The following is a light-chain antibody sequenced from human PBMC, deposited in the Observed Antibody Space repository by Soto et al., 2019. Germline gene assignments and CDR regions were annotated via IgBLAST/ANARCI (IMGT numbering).Light chain of an antibody. V-gene: IGLV1-40*01. CDR3: QSYDSSLSGSV. Sequence: QSVLTQPPSVSGAPGQRVTISCTGSSSNIGAGYDVHWYQQLPGTAPKLLIHNNNNRPSGVPDRFSGSKSGTSASLAITGLQAEDEADYYCQSYDSSLSGSVFGGGTQLTVL. J-gene: IGLJ3*02. CDR2: NNN. CDR1: SSNIGAGYD.